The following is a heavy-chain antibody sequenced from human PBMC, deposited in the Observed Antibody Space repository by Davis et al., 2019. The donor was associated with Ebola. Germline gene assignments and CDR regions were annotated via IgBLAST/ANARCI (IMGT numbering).Heavy chain of an antibody. J-gene: IGHJ4*02. V-gene: IGHV3-74*01. D-gene: IGHD4/OR15-4a*01. CDR2: INNDGKII. CDR1: GFSFSSYW. Sequence: GESLKISCAASGFSFSSYWMHWVRQPPEKGLIWVSRINNDGKIINYADSVKGRFTISRDNAKSRLYLQLSSLRAEDTGIYYCVRGGTDGAKTTIDYWGQGTLVSVSS. CDR3: VRGGTDGAKTTIDY.